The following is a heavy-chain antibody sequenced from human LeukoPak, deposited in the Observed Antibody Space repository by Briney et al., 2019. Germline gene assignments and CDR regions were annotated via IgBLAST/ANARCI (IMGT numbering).Heavy chain of an antibody. Sequence: ASVKVSCKASGYTFTSYGISWVRQAPGQGLEWMGWISAYNGNTNYAQKLQGRVTVTTDTSTSTAYMELRSLTSDDTAVYYCAREAYCSSTSCYQNFDYWGQGTLVTVSS. D-gene: IGHD2-2*01. CDR1: GYTFTSYG. CDR3: AREAYCSSTSCYQNFDY. V-gene: IGHV1-18*01. CDR2: ISAYNGNT. J-gene: IGHJ4*02.